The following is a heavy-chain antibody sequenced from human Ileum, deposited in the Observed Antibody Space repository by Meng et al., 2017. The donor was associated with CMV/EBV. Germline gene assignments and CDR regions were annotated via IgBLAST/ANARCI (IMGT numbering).Heavy chain of an antibody. CDR2: IYTRGRT. D-gene: IGHD1-26*01. CDR1: GDSINNGPYS. J-gene: IGHJ1*01. Sequence: QVHLGRSYPGWWRPAQTLSLRCTASGDSINNGPYSLSWVRQHAGKGLDWSRRIYTRGRTVYNPSLNNRVTISADTSKNQFSLKLNYVTAADTAVYYCARDLISGSYGYFQHWGQGTLVTVSS. V-gene: IGHV4-61*02. CDR3: ARDLISGSYGYFQH.